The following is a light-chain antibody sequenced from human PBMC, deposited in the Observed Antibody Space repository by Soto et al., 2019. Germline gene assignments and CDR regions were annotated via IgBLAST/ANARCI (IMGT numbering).Light chain of an antibody. CDR2: GAS. CDR3: QQYNNWLPWT. J-gene: IGKJ1*01. Sequence: EIVMTQSPATLSVSPGERATLSCRASQSVSSNLAWYQQKPGQAPRLLIYGASTRATGIPARFSGSGSGTEFNLPISSLQSEDVAVDYCQQYNNWLPWTFGQGTKVEIK. CDR1: QSVSSN. V-gene: IGKV3-15*01.